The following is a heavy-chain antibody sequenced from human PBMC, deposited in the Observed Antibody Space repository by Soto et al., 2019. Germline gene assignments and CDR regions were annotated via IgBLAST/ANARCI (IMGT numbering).Heavy chain of an antibody. CDR2: INHSGST. CDR3: TKRYCSGGNCHYDY. J-gene: IGHJ4*02. CDR1: GGSFSGYY. V-gene: IGHV4-34*03. Sequence: SETLSLTCAVYGGSFSGYYWSWIRQPPGKGLEWIGEINHSGSTNYNPSLKSRVTISVDTSKNQFSLKLSSVTAEDTAVYYCTKRYCSGGNCHYDYWGQGTLVTVSS. D-gene: IGHD2-15*01.